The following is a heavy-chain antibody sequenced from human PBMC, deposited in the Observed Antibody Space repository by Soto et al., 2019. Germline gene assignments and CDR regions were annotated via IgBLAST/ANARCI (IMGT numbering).Heavy chain of an antibody. Sequence: ASVQFLCKASGYTFTSYGISWVRQAPGQGLEWMGWISTYYDNTNYAQNLRGRVTMTTDTSTSTAYMELRSLRADDTAVYYCAREPPRRYNSGQGLDYWGQGTLVTVSS. CDR1: GYTFTSYG. D-gene: IGHD5-18*01. CDR3: AREPPRRYNSGQGLDY. J-gene: IGHJ4*02. V-gene: IGHV1-18*04. CDR2: ISTYYDNT.